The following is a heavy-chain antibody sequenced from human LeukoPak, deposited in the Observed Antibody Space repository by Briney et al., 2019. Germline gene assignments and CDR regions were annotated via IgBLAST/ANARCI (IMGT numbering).Heavy chain of an antibody. CDR3: ARGAFDYPGRDYFDY. Sequence: GGSLRLSCAASGFSFSGYSMNWVRQAPGKGLEWVSSISSRSTYIYYADSLKGRFTISRDNAKNSLHLQMKGLRVEDTAVYYCARGAFDYPGRDYFDYWGQETQVTVSS. V-gene: IGHV3-21*06. J-gene: IGHJ4*02. CDR1: GFSFSGYS. D-gene: IGHD3-9*01. CDR2: ISSRSTYI.